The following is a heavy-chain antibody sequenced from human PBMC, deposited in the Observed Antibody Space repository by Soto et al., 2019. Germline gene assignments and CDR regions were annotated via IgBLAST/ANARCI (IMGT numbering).Heavy chain of an antibody. J-gene: IGHJ4*02. CDR2: ISGSDDST. CDR3: AKRSSSSTFDY. V-gene: IGHV3-23*01. CDR1: GFTFSSYA. Sequence: LRLSCAASGFTFSSYAMSWVRQAPGKGLEWVSVISGSDDSTYYADSVKGRFTISRDNSKNTLYLQMNSLRAEDTAVYYCAKRSSSSTFDYWGQGTLVTVSS. D-gene: IGHD6-6*01.